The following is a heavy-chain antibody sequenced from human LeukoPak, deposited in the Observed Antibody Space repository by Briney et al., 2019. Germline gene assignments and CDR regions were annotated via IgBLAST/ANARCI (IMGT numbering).Heavy chain of an antibody. V-gene: IGHV4-61*02. CDR3: ARASYSYDISGWVPFDY. Sequence: TLSLMCTLSGNSISSGDYYWSWIRQPAGKGLEWIGRIYTSGSTTYNPSPKSRVTISGDTSENQFSLRLSSVTAADTAVYYCARASYSYDISGWVPFDYWGQGTLVTVSS. CDR2: IYTSGST. CDR1: GNSISSGDYY. J-gene: IGHJ4*02. D-gene: IGHD3-22*01.